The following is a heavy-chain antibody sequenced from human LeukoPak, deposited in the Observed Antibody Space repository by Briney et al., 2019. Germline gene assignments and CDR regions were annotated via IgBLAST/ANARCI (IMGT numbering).Heavy chain of an antibody. CDR1: GLTLTPIY. V-gene: IGHV1-46*01. Sequence: ASVKVSCKASGLTLTPIYMHWVRQAPGQGLEWVAVLYPGGDRAIYAQRFQGRLTLTRDTSTNTVYMEVSSLASEDTAVYYCASEVPRTSRFDHWGQGTLVTVSS. J-gene: IGHJ4*02. D-gene: IGHD2-8*01. CDR3: ASEVPRTSRFDH. CDR2: LYPGGDRA.